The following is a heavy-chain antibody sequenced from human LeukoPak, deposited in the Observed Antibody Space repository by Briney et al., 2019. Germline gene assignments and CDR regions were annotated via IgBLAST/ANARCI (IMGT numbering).Heavy chain of an antibody. CDR2: ITWNSAGI. J-gene: IGHJ3*02. V-gene: IGHV3-9*03. CDR3: AKDRLSGFDAFDI. D-gene: IGHD6-25*01. Sequence: GRSLRLSCAASGFTFDDYAMHWVRQAPGKGLEWVSGITWNSAGIDYADSVKGQFTISRDNAKNSLYLQMNSLRAEDMALYYCAKDRLSGFDAFDIWGQGTMVTVSS. CDR1: GFTFDDYA.